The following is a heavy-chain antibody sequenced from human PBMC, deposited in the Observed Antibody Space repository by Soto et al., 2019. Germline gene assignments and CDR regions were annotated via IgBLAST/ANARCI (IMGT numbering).Heavy chain of an antibody. CDR1: GYTFTGYY. Sequence: QVQLVQSGAEVKKPGASVKVSCKSSGYTFTGYYMHWVRQAPGQGLEWMGWINPNSGGTNYAQKFQGRVTMTRDTSLSTADMELSRLRSDDTAVYYCARDLTMIVVVTAYYFDYGGQGTLVTVSS. CDR3: ARDLTMIVVVTAYYFDY. V-gene: IGHV1-2*02. J-gene: IGHJ4*02. D-gene: IGHD3-22*01. CDR2: INPNSGGT.